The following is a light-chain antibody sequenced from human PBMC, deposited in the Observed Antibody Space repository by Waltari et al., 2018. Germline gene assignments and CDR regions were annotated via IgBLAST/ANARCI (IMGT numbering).Light chain of an antibody. Sequence: QSALTQPASVSGSPGQSITISCSGTSSDVGDYRYVAWYQQHPGKAPKLMIYEVSNRPSGFSNRFSGSKSGNTASLTISGLQAEDEADYYCSSYTTSTSYVVFGGGTKLTVL. J-gene: IGLJ2*01. CDR2: EVS. CDR1: SSDVGDYRY. V-gene: IGLV2-14*01. CDR3: SSYTTSTSYVV.